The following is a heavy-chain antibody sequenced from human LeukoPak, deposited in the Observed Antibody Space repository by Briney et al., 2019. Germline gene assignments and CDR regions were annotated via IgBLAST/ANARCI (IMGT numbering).Heavy chain of an antibody. CDR1: GGSISSSLYH. CDR3: ARQIVGTSWNYYYSYIDV. Sequence: SETLSLTCSVSGGSISSSLYHWGWLRQPPGKGLEWIGNVFHSGNTYSSPSLQSRVAFSVDASKNQFSLKLTSVTATDTAVYYCARQIVGTSWNYYYSYIDVWGKGTSVSVSS. D-gene: IGHD1-1*01. V-gene: IGHV4-39*01. J-gene: IGHJ6*03. CDR2: VFHSGNT.